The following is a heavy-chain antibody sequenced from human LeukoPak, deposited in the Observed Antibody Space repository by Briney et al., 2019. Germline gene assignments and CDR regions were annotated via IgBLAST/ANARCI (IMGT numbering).Heavy chain of an antibody. CDR2: ISGGGGST. Sequence: PGGSLRLSCAASGFTFSSYSMNWVRQAPGKGLEWVSTISGGGGSTYYADSVKGRFTISRDNSKNTLYLQVNSPRAGDTAVYYCAKGGKWDVTPFDYWGQGTLVTVSS. CDR3: AKGGKWDVTPFDY. J-gene: IGHJ4*02. V-gene: IGHV3-23*01. D-gene: IGHD1-26*01. CDR1: GFTFSSYS.